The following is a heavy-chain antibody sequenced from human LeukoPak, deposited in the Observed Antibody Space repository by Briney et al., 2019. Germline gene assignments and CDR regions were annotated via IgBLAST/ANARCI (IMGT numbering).Heavy chain of an antibody. D-gene: IGHD2-2*01. CDR1: GFTFKLYW. CDR3: AKEPTQLLWGYYFDY. Sequence: GGSLRLSCAASGFTFKLYWMHWVRQVPGKRPAWVSRNDDGSDTIYADSVKGRFTISRDNSKNTFYLQMNSLRAEDTAVYYCAKEPTQLLWGYYFDYWGQGTLVTVSS. V-gene: IGHV3-74*01. J-gene: IGHJ4*02. CDR2: NDDGSDT.